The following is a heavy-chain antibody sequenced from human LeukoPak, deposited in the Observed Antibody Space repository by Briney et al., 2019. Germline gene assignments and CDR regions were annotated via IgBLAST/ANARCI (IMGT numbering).Heavy chain of an antibody. J-gene: IGHJ4*02. V-gene: IGHV1-46*01. CDR3: ARSSYCSSTSCYLFDY. CDR2: INPSGGST. CDR1: GYTFTSYY. D-gene: IGHD2-2*01. Sequence: RASVKVSCKASGYTFTSYYMHAVRQAPGQGLEWVGIINPSGGSTSYAQKFQGRVTMTRDTSTSTVYMELSSLRSEDTAVYYCARSSYCSSTSCYLFDYWGQGTLVTVSS.